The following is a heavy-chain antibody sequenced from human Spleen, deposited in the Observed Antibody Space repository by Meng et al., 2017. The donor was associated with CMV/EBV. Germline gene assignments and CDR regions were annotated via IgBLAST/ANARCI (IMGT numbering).Heavy chain of an antibody. Sequence: GESLKISCKGSGYSFTSYWIGWVRQMPGKGLEWMGIIYPADSDTRYSPSFQGQVTISADKSTSTAFLQWTSLKASDTAMYFCVRHPEFGTPDYYDSSPYYPDWGQGTLVTVSS. J-gene: IGHJ4*02. CDR2: IYPADSDT. CDR3: VRHPEFGTPDYYDSSPYYPD. D-gene: IGHD3-22*01. CDR1: GYSFTSYW. V-gene: IGHV5-51*01.